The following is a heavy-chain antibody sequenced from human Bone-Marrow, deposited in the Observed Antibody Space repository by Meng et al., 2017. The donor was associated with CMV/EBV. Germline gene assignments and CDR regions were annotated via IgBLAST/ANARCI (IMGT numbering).Heavy chain of an antibody. Sequence: GESLKISCAASGFTFSSYSMNWVRQAPGKGLEWVSSISSSSSYIYYADSVKGRFTISRDNAKIYLYLQMYSLRAEYTAVYYLARDSRVRAFGLVITQYYFDYWGQGTLVTVSS. D-gene: IGHD3-3*01. CDR3: ARDSRVRAFGLVITQYYFDY. V-gene: IGHV3-21*01. CDR1: GFTFSSYS. J-gene: IGHJ4*02. CDR2: ISSSSSYI.